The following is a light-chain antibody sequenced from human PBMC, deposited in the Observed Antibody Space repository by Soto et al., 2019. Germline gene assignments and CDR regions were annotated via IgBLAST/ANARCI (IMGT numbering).Light chain of an antibody. CDR2: VES. V-gene: IGKV1-39*01. J-gene: IGKJ4*01. CDR1: QNINNY. Sequence: DVQVTQSPSSLSASVGDRVTITCRASQNINNYLNWYQQKPGKAPKLLISVESNLQSGVPSRFSGNGSGTDFTLTISSLQPEDFATYYCQQSYTTPLSFGGGTKVGI. CDR3: QQSYTTPLS.